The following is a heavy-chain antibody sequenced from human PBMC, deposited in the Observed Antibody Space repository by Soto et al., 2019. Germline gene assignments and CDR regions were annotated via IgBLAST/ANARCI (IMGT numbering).Heavy chain of an antibody. CDR2: ISDSGTT. CDR1: AASLTGYY. CDR3: ARSSANYDRELISYYYCVMDV. Sequence: SETLSLTCTVSAASLTGYYWSWIRQPPGKGLEWIGYISDSGTTNYNPSLTRRLTISVDTSKNQFSLNLSSVTAGDTAVYYCARSSANYDRELISYYYCVMDVWGQGPTVTVSS. J-gene: IGHJ6*02. D-gene: IGHD1-7*01. V-gene: IGHV4-59*01.